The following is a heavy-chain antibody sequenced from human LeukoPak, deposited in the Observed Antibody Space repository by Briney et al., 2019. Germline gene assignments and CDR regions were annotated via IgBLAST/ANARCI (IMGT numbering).Heavy chain of an antibody. CDR3: ARDRGSTVTTVGY. D-gene: IGHD4-17*01. V-gene: IGHV3-11*04. J-gene: IGHJ4*02. CDR2: ISSSAATT. Sequence: PGGSLRLSCVTSGFRFSDYYMMWIRQAPGKGPEWVAHISSSAATTLYADSVKGRFTVPRDDAKNSLYLEMTSLRPEDTAVYYCARDRGSTVTTVGYWGQGTLVTVSS. CDR1: GFRFSDYY.